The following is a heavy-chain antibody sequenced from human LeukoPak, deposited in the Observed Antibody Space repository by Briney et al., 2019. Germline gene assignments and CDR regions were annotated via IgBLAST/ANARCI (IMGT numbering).Heavy chain of an antibody. CDR2: IYTSGTT. CDR1: GASISSGNDY. J-gene: IGHJ5*02. CDR3: ARSKYSDILTGDEKYNWFGP. V-gene: IGHV4-61*02. D-gene: IGHD3-9*01. Sequence: RTSQTLSLTCTVSGASISSGNDYWTWIRQPAGKGLEWIGRIYTSGTTNYNPSLKSRVTISVDTSKKQFSLKLSSVTAADTAVYYCARSKYSDILTGDEKYNWFGPWGQGTLVTVSS.